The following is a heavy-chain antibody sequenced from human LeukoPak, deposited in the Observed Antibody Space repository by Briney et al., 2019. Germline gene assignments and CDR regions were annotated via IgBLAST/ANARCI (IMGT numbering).Heavy chain of an antibody. CDR1: GYSFTSYW. CDR3: ARALVVTAAPDYFDY. Sequence: GESLKISCKGSGYSFTSYWIGWVRQMPGKGLEWMGIIYPGGSDTRYSPSFQGQVTISADKSISTAYLQWSSLKASDTAMYYCARALVVTAAPDYFDYWGQGTLVTVSS. CDR2: IYPGGSDT. D-gene: IGHD2-21*02. J-gene: IGHJ4*02. V-gene: IGHV5-51*01.